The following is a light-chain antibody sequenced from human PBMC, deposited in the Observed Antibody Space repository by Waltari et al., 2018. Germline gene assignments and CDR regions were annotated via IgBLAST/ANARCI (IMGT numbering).Light chain of an antibody. CDR2: SNS. CDR3: QVWDSSSDQIV. V-gene: IGLV3-21*04. CDR1: NIGYRT. J-gene: IGLJ2*01. Sequence: SYVLTQAPSVSVAPEETARITCGGGNIGYRTVHWYQQRPGQAPVLVVYSNSDWPSGIPGRFSASRSGNTATLTISRVEAGDEADYYCQVWDSSSDQIVFGGGTKLTVL.